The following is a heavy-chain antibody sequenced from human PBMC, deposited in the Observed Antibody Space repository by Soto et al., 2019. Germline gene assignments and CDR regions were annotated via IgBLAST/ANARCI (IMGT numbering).Heavy chain of an antibody. J-gene: IGHJ6*02. Sequence: EVQLVESGGGLVQPGGSLRLSCAASGFTVSSNYMSWVRQAPGKGLEWVSVIYSGGSTYYADSVKGRFTISRDNSKNTLYLQMNSLRAEDTAVYYCARFGNYNYYYGMDVWGHGTTVTVSS. CDR3: ARFGNYNYYYGMDV. CDR2: IYSGGST. V-gene: IGHV3-66*01. CDR1: GFTVSSNY. D-gene: IGHD3-10*01.